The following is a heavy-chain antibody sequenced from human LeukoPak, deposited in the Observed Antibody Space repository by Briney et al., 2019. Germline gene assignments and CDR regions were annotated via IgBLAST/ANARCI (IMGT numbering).Heavy chain of an antibody. D-gene: IGHD2-15*01. J-gene: IGHJ5*02. Sequence: PSETLSLTCAVYGGSFCWYFWSWIRQSPGKGLEWIGEINDSGITNCNPSLKSRASLSVDTSKNQFSLRLRSVTAADTAVYYCARTQVDRGPRQVSDHWGQGTLVTVSS. CDR3: ARTQVDRGPRQVSDH. CDR1: GGSFCWYF. CDR2: INDSGIT. V-gene: IGHV4-34*01.